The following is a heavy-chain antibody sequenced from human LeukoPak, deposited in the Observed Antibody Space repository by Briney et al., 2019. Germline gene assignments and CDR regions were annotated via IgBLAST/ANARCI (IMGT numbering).Heavy chain of an antibody. CDR3: AKAFRIVGIGNPDDAFDV. Sequence: GGSLRLSCAASGFTFNKYAMNWVRQPPGKGLEWASSIAGTGGSTYYADSVKGRFTLSRDNSENTLYLQLNSLRAEDSGIYYCAKAFRIVGIGNPDDAFDVWGQGTVVTVSS. D-gene: IGHD1-26*01. CDR2: IAGTGGST. J-gene: IGHJ3*01. CDR1: GFTFNKYA. V-gene: IGHV3-23*01.